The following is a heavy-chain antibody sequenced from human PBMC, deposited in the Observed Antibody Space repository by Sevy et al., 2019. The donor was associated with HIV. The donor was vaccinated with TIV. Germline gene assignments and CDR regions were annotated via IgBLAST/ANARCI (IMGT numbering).Heavy chain of an antibody. CDR2: MNQDGRDK. J-gene: IGHJ4*02. CDR1: GFNYPNSW. V-gene: IGHV3-7*01. CDR3: ARGDGRTIDY. Sequence: GESLKFSCAASGFNYPNSWMSWVRQAPGRGLEWVVNMNQDGRDKYYVDSVKGRFSISRDNAKNSLFLQMNSLRAEDTAMFYCARGDGRTIDYWGQGTAVTVSS. D-gene: IGHD2-2*01.